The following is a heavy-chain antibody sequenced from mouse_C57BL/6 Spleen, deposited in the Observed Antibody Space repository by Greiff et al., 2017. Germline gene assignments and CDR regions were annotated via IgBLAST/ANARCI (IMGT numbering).Heavy chain of an antibody. D-gene: IGHD1-3*01. CDR2: IYWDDDK. CDR1: GFTLSTSGMG. CDR3: ARGKGDYAMDY. J-gene: IGHJ4*01. V-gene: IGHV8-12*01. Sequence: QVTLKVSGPGILLPSQTLSLTCSFSGFTLSTSGMGVSWIRQPSGKGLVWLAHIYWDDDKRYNQSLKSRLTISKDTSRNQLFLTIPSVDTADTATYYCARGKGDYAMDYWGQGTSVTVSS.